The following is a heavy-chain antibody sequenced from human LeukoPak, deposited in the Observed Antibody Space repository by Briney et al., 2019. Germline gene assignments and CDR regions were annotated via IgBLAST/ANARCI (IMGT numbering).Heavy chain of an antibody. J-gene: IGHJ4*02. CDR3: ARERTSYFDH. CDR1: GFIFSSYS. CDR2: ISSSGGTI. V-gene: IGHV3-48*04. Sequence: GGSLRLSCAGSGFIFSSYSMNWVRQVPGKGLEWVSYISSSGGTIYYADSVKGRFTISRDNAENSLYLQMNSLRAEDTAIYYCARERTSYFDHWGQGTLVTVSS.